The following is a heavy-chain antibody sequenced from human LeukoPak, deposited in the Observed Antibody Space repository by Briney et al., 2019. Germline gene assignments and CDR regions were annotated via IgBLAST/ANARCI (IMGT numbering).Heavy chain of an antibody. Sequence: GGSLRLSCAASGFTFSSYWMHWVRQAPGKGLVWVSRINSDGSSTRYADSVKGRFTISRDNAKNTLFLQMNSLRADDSAVYYCASALGGQGGHWGQGTLVTVSS. V-gene: IGHV3-74*01. CDR2: INSDGSST. CDR3: ASALGGQGGH. CDR1: GFTFSSYW. J-gene: IGHJ4*02. D-gene: IGHD1-26*01.